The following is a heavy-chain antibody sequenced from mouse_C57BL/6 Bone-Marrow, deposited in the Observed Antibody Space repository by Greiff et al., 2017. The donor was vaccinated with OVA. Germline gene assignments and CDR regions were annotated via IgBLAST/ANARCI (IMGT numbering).Heavy chain of an antibody. V-gene: IGHV1-81*01. CDR1: GYTFTSYG. CDR2: IYPRSGNT. D-gene: IGHD2-4*01. CDR3: ARERAGSDYDYYGWYFDV. J-gene: IGHJ1*03. Sequence: VQLQESGAELARPGASVKLSCKASGYTFTSYGISWVQQRTGQGLEWIGEIYPRSGNTYYNEKFKGKATLTADKSSSTAYMELRSLSSEDSAVYFCARERAGSDYDYYGWYFDVWGTGTTVTVSS.